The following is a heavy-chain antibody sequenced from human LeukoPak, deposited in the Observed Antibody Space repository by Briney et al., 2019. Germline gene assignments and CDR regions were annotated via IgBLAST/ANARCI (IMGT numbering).Heavy chain of an antibody. CDR2: INPNSGGT. CDR3: ARDRCSSTSCYFGNWFDP. J-gene: IGHJ5*02. CDR1: GYTFTGYY. D-gene: IGHD2-2*01. V-gene: IGHV1-2*02. Sequence: ASVKVSCKASGYTFTGYYMHWARQAPGQGLEWMGWINPNSGGTNYAQKFQGRVTMTRDTSISTAYMELSRLRSDDTAVYYCARDRCSSTSCYFGNWFDPWGQGTLVTVSS.